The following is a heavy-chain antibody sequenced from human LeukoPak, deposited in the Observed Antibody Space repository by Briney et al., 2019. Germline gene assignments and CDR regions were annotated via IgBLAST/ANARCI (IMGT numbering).Heavy chain of an antibody. J-gene: IGHJ6*02. CDR3: ARGDLSGSGWYDYYYYGMDV. CDR2: INAGNGNT. Sequence: ASVKVSCKTSGYTFTTYAIHWVRQAPGQRPEWMGWINAGNGNTQYSQKFQGRVTITRDTSASTAYMELSSLRSEDTAVYYCARGDLSGSGWYDYYYYGMDVWGQGTTVTVSS. CDR1: GYTFTTYA. V-gene: IGHV1-3*01. D-gene: IGHD6-19*01.